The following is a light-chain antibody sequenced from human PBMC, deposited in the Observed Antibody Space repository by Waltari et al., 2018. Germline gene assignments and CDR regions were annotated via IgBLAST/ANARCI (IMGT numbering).Light chain of an antibody. J-gene: IGKJ1*01. CDR3: QQYGSLAWT. CDR2: GAS. Sequence: EIVLTQSPGTLSLSPGERATLSCRASQSVSSSYLAWYQQKPGQPPRLRIYGASSSATGIPDRVSGSGSGTDFTRTISRLEPEDFAVYYCQQYGSLAWTFGQGTKVEIK. V-gene: IGKV3-20*01. CDR1: QSVSSSY.